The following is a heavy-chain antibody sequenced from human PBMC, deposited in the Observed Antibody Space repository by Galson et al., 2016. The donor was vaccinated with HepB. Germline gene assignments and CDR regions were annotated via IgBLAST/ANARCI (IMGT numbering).Heavy chain of an antibody. CDR1: GLTFSRFG. V-gene: IGHV3-30*18. J-gene: IGHJ6*02. CDR3: AKDWGLVSGTKYYGLDV. D-gene: IGHD2-8*01. CDR2: ISYDGSNK. Sequence: SLRLSCAASGLTFSRFGGHWVRQAPGKGLEWVAVISYDGSNKYYADSVKGRFSISRDNSKNTLYLQMNSLRAEDTAVYYCAKDWGLVSGTKYYGLDVWGQGTTVIVSS.